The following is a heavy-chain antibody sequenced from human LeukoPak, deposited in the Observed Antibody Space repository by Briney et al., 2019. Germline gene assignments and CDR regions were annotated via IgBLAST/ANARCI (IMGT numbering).Heavy chain of an antibody. Sequence: ASVKVSRKASGYTFTSYGISWVRQAPGQGLEWMGWISAYNGNTNYAQKLQGRVTMTTDTSTSTAYMELRSLRSDDTAVYYCARVGRALVAATPNYYYYYMDVWGKGTTVTVSS. CDR1: GYTFTSYG. J-gene: IGHJ6*03. V-gene: IGHV1-18*01. CDR2: ISAYNGNT. CDR3: ARVGRALVAATPNYYYYYMDV. D-gene: IGHD2-15*01.